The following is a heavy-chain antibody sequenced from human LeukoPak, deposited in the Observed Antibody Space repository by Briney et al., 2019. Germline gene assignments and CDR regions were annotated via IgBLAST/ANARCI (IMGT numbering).Heavy chain of an antibody. CDR2: ISSSSSYT. CDR1: GFTFSDYY. CDR3: ARSPGGGGYSGYEDFDY. Sequence: GGSLRLSCAASGFTFSDYYMSWIHQAPGKGLEWVSYISSSSSYTNYADSVKGRFTISRDNAKNSLYLQMNSLRAEDTAVYYCARSPGGGGYSGYEDFDYWGQGTLVTVSS. D-gene: IGHD5-12*01. J-gene: IGHJ4*02. V-gene: IGHV3-11*06.